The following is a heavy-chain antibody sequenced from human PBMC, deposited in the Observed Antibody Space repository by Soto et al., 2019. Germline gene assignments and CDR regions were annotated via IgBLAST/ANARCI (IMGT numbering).Heavy chain of an antibody. D-gene: IGHD6-19*01. CDR3: AREIKYSSGHYYFDF. Sequence: QVQLQQSGPGLVKPSQTLSLTCAISGDSVSSNSAAWNLIRQSPSRGLEWLGRIYYRSKWYDDYTMSVKSRITLNPDTSKNQFSLQLNSVTPEDTAVYYCAREIKYSSGHYYFDFWGQGTLVTVSS. V-gene: IGHV6-1*01. J-gene: IGHJ4*02. CDR2: IYYRSKWYD. CDR1: GDSVSSNSAA.